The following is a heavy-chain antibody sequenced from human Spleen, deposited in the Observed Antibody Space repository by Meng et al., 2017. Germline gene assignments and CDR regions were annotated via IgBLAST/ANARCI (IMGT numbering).Heavy chain of an antibody. Sequence: SETLSLTCTVSGGSISSGGYYWSWIRQHPGKGLEWIGYIYYSGSTYYNPSLKSLVTIPVDTSKNQFSLKLSSVTAAETAVYYCARGGYSGRDYLFDYWGQGTLVTVSS. CDR1: GGSISSGGYY. CDR2: IYYSGST. J-gene: IGHJ4*02. CDR3: ARGGYSGRDYLFDY. V-gene: IGHV4-31*01. D-gene: IGHD1-26*01.